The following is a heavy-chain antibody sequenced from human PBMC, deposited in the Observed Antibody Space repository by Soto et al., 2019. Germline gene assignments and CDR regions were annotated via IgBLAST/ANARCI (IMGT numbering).Heavy chain of an antibody. CDR2: IWYDGSNK. Sequence: GGSLRLSCAASGFTFSSYGMHWVRQAPGKGLEWVAVIWYDGSNKYYADSVKGRFTISRDNSKNTLYLQMNSLRAEDTAVYYCARNPYDFWSGYYTSDYYYYMDVWGKGTTVTVSS. J-gene: IGHJ6*03. CDR1: GFTFSSYG. V-gene: IGHV3-33*01. D-gene: IGHD3-3*01. CDR3: ARNPYDFWSGYYTSDYYYYMDV.